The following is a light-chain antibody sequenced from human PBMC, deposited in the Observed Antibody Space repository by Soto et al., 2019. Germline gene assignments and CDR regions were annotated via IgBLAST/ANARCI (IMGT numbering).Light chain of an antibody. CDR1: SSDVGGYNY. CDR3: SSFTSSRAYV. J-gene: IGLJ1*01. V-gene: IGLV2-14*01. CDR2: EVS. Sequence: QSVLTQPASVSGSPGQSITISCTGTSSDVGGYNYVSWYRQQSGKAPKLIIHEVSNRPSGVSNRFSGSKSGNTASLTISGLQAEDEGDYYCSSFTSSRAYVFGVGTKVTVL.